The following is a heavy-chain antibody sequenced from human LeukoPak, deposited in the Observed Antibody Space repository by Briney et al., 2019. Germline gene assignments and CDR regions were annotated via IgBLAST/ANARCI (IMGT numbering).Heavy chain of an antibody. CDR2: INPKSGGT. CDR1: GYTFTGYY. J-gene: IGHJ3*02. CDR3: AGNLWFGESSDAFDM. Sequence: GASVKVSCKASGYTFTGYYMHWVRQAPGQGLEWMGWINPKSGGTNYAQKFQGRVTMTRDTSISTAYMEMSRLRSDDTAVYYCAGNLWFGESSDAFDMWGQGTMVTVSS. V-gene: IGHV1-2*02. D-gene: IGHD3-10*01.